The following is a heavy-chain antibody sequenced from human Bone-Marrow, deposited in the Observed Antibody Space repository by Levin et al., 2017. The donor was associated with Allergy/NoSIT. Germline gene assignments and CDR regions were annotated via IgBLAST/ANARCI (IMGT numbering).Heavy chain of an antibody. V-gene: IGHV3-30*04. Sequence: GGSLRLSCAASGFTFRNYALHWVRQAPGKGLEWVALISYDGSETSYADSVKGRFTISRDNSKNTMFLHMTSLRREDTAVYYCARDGAEGATSGDWFDPWGQGTLVTVSS. CDR1: GFTFRNYA. CDR2: ISYDGSET. J-gene: IGHJ5*02. CDR3: ARDGAEGATSGDWFDP. D-gene: IGHD1-26*01.